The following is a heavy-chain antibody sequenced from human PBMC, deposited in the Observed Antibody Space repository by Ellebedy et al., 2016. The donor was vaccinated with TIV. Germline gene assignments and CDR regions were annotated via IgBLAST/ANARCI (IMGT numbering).Heavy chain of an antibody. CDR3: ARDRTGVLDI. CDR1: GFTFSDYY. V-gene: IGHV3-11*04. D-gene: IGHD3-10*01. J-gene: IGHJ3*02. CDR2: ISSGGSTM. Sequence: GESLKISCAASGFTFSDYYMSWIRQAPGKGLEWVSYISSGGSTMKYADSAKGRFTISRDNADNPLYLQMNSLRADDTAVYYCARDRTGVLDIWGQGTMVTVSS.